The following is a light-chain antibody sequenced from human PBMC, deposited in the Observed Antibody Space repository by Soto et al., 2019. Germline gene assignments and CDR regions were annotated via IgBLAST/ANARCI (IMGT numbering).Light chain of an antibody. CDR1: SGDVGGYNY. J-gene: IGLJ1*01. CDR2: DVN. V-gene: IGLV2-8*01. Sequence: QSALTQPPSASGSPGQSVTISCTGTSGDVGGYNYVSWYQQHPGKAPKLMIYDVNKRPSGVPDRFSGSKSGNTASLTVSGVQDEDEADYYCSSYAGSNNPFVFGTGTKLTVL. CDR3: SSYAGSNNPFV.